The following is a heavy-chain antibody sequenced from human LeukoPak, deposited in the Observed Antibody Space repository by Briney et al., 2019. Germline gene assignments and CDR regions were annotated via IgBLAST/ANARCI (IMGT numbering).Heavy chain of an antibody. J-gene: IGHJ4*02. D-gene: IGHD2-21*02. Sequence: QSGGSLRLSCAASGFTFSSYSMNWVRQAPGKGLEWVSYISSSSSTIYYADSVKGRFTISRDNAKNSLYLQMNSLRAEDTAVHYCARDQGDSYCGGGCYVPGYFDYWGQGTLVTVSS. V-gene: IGHV3-48*01. CDR2: ISSSSSTI. CDR3: ARDQGDSYCGGGCYVPGYFDY. CDR1: GFTFSSYS.